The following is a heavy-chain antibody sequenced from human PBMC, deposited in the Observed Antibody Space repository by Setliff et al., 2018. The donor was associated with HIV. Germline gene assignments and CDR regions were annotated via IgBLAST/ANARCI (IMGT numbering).Heavy chain of an antibody. CDR1: GTSISSYY. J-gene: IGHJ3*02. V-gene: IGHV4-4*09. CDR2: IYTSGST. Sequence: PSETLSLTCTVSGTSISSYYWSWIRQTPGKGLEWIGYIYTSGSTNYNPSLKSRVTISVDTSKNQFPLRLSSVTAADTAVYYCARALPRAFDIWGQGTRVTVS. CDR3: ARALPRAFDI.